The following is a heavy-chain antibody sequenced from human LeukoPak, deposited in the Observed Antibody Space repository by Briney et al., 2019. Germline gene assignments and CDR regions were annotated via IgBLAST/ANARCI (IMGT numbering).Heavy chain of an antibody. D-gene: IGHD5-18*01. V-gene: IGHV4-4*07. Sequence: SETLSLTCTVSGGSINSYYWSWIRQPAGKGLEWIGRIYTSGSTNYNPSLKSRVTMSVDPSKNQFSLKLSSVTAADTAVYYCARDIGRIQLWSNDAFDIWGQGTMVTVSS. CDR2: IYTSGST. J-gene: IGHJ3*02. CDR1: GGSINSYY. CDR3: ARDIGRIQLWSNDAFDI.